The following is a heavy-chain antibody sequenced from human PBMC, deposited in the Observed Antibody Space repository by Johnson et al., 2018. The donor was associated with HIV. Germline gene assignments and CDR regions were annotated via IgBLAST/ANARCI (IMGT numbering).Heavy chain of an antibody. CDR1: GFTFANYG. D-gene: IGHD1-14*01. CDR3: ARDGNDGSPGNDAFDI. V-gene: IGHV3-30*19. J-gene: IGHJ3*02. CDR2: TAHDGNNK. Sequence: QMLLVESGGGVVQPGESLRLSCAASGFTFANYGMHWVRQAPGKGLEWVAFTAHDGNNKYYADSVKGRFTISRDNSKNTLYLQMNSLRAEDTALYYCARDGNDGSPGNDAFDIWGQGTMVTVSS.